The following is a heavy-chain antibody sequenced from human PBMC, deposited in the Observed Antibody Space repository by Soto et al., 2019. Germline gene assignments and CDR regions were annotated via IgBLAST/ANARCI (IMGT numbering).Heavy chain of an antibody. CDR3: ARVGVFGGVIGPLFD. V-gene: IGHV4-59*01. CDR1: GGSISSYY. Sequence: QVQLQESGPGLVKPSETLSLTCTVSGGSISSYYWSWIRQPPGKGLEWIGYIYYSGSTNYNPSLKSRVTISVDTSKNQFSLKLSSVTAADTAVYYCARVGVFGGVIGPLFDWGQGTLVTVSS. J-gene: IGHJ4*02. CDR2: IYYSGST. D-gene: IGHD3-16*02.